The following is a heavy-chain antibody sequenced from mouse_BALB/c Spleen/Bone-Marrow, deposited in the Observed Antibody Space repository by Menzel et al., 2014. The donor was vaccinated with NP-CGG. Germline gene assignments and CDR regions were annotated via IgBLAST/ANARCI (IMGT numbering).Heavy chain of an antibody. J-gene: IGHJ1*01. CDR3: ATMITDWYFDV. V-gene: IGHV14-3*02. CDR1: GFNIKDTY. CDR2: IDPANGNT. Sequence: EVQLQQSGAELVKPGASVKLSCTAPGFNIKDTYMHWVKPRPEQGLEWIGRIDPANGNTKYDPKFQGKATITADTSSNTAYLQLSSLTSEDTAVYYCATMITDWYFDVWGAGTTVTVSS. D-gene: IGHD2-4*01.